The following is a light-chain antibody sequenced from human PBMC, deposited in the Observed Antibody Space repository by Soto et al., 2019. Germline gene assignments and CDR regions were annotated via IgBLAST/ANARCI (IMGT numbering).Light chain of an antibody. V-gene: IGLV2-18*02. J-gene: IGLJ1*01. Sequence: QSALTQPPSVSGSPGQSVAISCSGTSSDVGSYNRVSWYQQPPGTAPKLMIYDVSNRPSGVPDRFSGSKSGNTASLTISGLQAEVEADYYCSSFTTSSTYVFGTGTKVTVL. CDR1: SSDVGSYNR. CDR2: DVS. CDR3: SSFTTSSTYV.